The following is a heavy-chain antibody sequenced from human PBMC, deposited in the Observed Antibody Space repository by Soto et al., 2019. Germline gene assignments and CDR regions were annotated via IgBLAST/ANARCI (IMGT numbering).Heavy chain of an antibody. V-gene: IGHV1-46*01. Sequence: SVPVSFQASRWTLGTFFRHWVRQAPGQGLEWMGVINPGYPAGRSTTYAQKFQGRVTMTTDTSTSTVYMELSRLSSDDTAVYYGEREALVEGATTGMDVWGQGTTVTVSS. CDR1: RWTLGTFF. CDR2: INPGYPAGRST. J-gene: IGHJ6*02. D-gene: IGHD1-26*01. CDR3: EREALVEGATTGMDV.